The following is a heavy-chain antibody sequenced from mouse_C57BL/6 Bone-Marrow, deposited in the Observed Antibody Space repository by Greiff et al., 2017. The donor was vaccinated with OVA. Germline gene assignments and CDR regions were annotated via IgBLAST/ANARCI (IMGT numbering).Heavy chain of an antibody. J-gene: IGHJ2*01. CDR2: ISYDGSN. V-gene: IGHV3-6*01. CDR3: AEGDLDY. Sequence: EVQLKESGPGLVKPSQSLSLTCSVTGYSITSGYYWNWIRQFPGNKLEWMGYISYDGSNNYNPSLKNRISITRDTSKNQFFLKLNSVTTEDTATYYCAEGDLDYWGQGTTLTVSS. CDR1: GYSITSGYY.